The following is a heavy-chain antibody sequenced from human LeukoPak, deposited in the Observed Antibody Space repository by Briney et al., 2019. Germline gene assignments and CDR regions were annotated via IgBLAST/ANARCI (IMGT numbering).Heavy chain of an antibody. V-gene: IGHV5-51*01. Sequence: GESLKIFCXGSGYSFTSYWIGWVRQMPGKGLEWMGIIYPGDSDTRYSPSFQGQVTISADKSISTAYLQWSSLKASDTAMYYCARLGLQRYYYYYYYMDVWGKGTTVTVSS. CDR1: GYSFTSYW. J-gene: IGHJ6*03. CDR3: ARLGLQRYYYYYYYMDV. CDR2: IYPGDSDT. D-gene: IGHD5-18*01.